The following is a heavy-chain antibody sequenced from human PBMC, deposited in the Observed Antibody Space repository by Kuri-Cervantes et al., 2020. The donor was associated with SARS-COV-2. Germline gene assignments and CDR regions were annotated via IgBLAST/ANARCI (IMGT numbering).Heavy chain of an antibody. J-gene: IGHJ6*02. D-gene: IGHD6-13*01. Sequence: GGSLRLSCAAPGFTFSNFGMHWVRQAPGKGLEWVTLISYDGSDKYYADSVKGRFTISRDNSKSTLFLQMNSLRAEDTAEYYCARGAAAADYFFYGMDVWGRGTTVTVSS. CDR1: GFTFSNFG. CDR3: ARGAAAADYFFYGMDV. V-gene: IGHV3-30*03. CDR2: ISYDGSDK.